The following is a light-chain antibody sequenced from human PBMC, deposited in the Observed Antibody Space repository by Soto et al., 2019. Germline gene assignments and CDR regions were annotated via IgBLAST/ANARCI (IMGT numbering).Light chain of an antibody. CDR3: CSNAGNVGV. V-gene: IGLV2-11*01. Sequence: QSVLTQPPSVSGSPGQSVTISCTGTSSDVGAYNYVAWYQQHPGKAPKIMIYDVTKRPSGVPDRFSGSKSGNTASLTISGLQAEDEADYYCCSNAGNVGVFGTGTKVTVL. CDR1: SSDVGAYNY. J-gene: IGLJ1*01. CDR2: DVT.